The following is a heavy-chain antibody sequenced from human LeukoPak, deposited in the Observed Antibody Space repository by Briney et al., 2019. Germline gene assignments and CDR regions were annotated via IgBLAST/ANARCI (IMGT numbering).Heavy chain of an antibody. CDR2: MYHRGTS. D-gene: IGHD2-2*01. Sequence: SETLSLTCTVSGYSITSGFYWGWIRQSPGKGLEWIGSMYHRGTSYYNPSLKSRVTISVDTSKNQFSLKLSSVTAADTAVYYCASSDIVVVPAARSPFDYWGQGTLVTVSS. CDR3: ASSDIVVVPAARSPFDY. CDR1: GYSITSGFY. V-gene: IGHV4-38-2*02. J-gene: IGHJ4*02.